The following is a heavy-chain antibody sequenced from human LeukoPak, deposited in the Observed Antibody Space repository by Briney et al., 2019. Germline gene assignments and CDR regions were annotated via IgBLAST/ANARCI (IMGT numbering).Heavy chain of an antibody. CDR3: ARTSYPDTVVVPAAIPGFDY. D-gene: IGHD2-2*02. J-gene: IGHJ4*02. CDR2: IYYSGST. CDR1: GGSISSSSYY. V-gene: IGHV4-39*07. Sequence: SETLSLTCTVSGGSISSSSYYWGWIRQPPGKGLEWIGSIYYSGSTYYNPSLKSRVTISVDRSKNQFSLKLSSVTAADTAVYYCARTSYPDTVVVPAAIPGFDYWGQGTLVTVSS.